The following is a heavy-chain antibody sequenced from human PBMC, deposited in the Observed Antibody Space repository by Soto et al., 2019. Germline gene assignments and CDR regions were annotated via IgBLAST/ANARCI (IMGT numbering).Heavy chain of an antibody. CDR3: ARVYDYIWGSYRYRYDY. J-gene: IGHJ4*02. CDR1: GYTFTSYG. D-gene: IGHD3-16*02. CDR2: ISAYNGNT. Sequence: ASLTVSCKASGYTFTSYGISWVRQAPGQGLEWMGWISAYNGNTNYAQKLQGRVTMTTDTSTSTAYMELRSLRSDDTAVYYCARVYDYIWGSYRYRYDYWGQGTLVTVSS. V-gene: IGHV1-18*01.